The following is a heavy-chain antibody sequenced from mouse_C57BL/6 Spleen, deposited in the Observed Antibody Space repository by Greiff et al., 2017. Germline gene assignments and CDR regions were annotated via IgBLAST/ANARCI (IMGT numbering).Heavy chain of an antibody. CDR2: ISSGSSTI. CDR1: GFTFSDYG. D-gene: IGHD5-5*01. Sequence: EVMLVESGGGLVKPGGSLKLSCAASGFTFSDYGMHWVRQAPEKGLEWVAYISSGSSTIYYADTVKGRFTISRDNAKNTLFLQMASLRSEDTAMYYCARLPVGYAMDYWGQGTSVTVSS. V-gene: IGHV5-17*01. CDR3: ARLPVGYAMDY. J-gene: IGHJ4*01.